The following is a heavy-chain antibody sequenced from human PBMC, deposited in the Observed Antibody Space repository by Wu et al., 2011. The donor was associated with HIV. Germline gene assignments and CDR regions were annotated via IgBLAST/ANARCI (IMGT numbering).Heavy chain of an antibody. CDR2: LNPRSGPP. J-gene: IGHJ1*01. D-gene: IGHD3-3*01. CDR3: AREATNGYYSADF. Sequence: WVRQAPGQGLEWMGTLNPRSGPPSYAPKFQGRVTLTSDTSTTTVYMELSSLRSEDAAVYFCAREATNGYYSADFWGQGTLVTVSS. V-gene: IGHV1-46*01.